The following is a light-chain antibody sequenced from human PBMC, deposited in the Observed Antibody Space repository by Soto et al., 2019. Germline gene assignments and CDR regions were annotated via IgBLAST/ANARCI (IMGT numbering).Light chain of an antibody. CDR2: EAS. Sequence: DIQMTQSPSILSASVGDRVTITCRASQSVSDWLAWYQQKPGKAPKLLIFEASTLARGAPSRFSGSGSGTEFTLTITSLQPDDFAIYYCQHYDSHRGSFGQGTKLETK. CDR3: QHYDSHRGS. J-gene: IGKJ2*01. CDR1: QSVSDW. V-gene: IGKV1-5*01.